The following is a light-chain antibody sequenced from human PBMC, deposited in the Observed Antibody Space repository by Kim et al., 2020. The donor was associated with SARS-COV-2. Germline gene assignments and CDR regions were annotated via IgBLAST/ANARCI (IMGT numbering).Light chain of an antibody. CDR2: QNN. Sequence: SVSPGQTANITCSGDKLGDKYACWYQQRPGQAPMLVIYQNNKRPSGISERFSGSKSANTATLTISGTQAMDEADYYCQAWDSSACVFGTGTKVTVL. CDR3: QAWDSSACV. J-gene: IGLJ1*01. V-gene: IGLV3-1*01. CDR1: KLGDKY.